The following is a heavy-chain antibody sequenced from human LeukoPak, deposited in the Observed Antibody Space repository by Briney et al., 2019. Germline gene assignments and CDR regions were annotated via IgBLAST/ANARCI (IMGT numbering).Heavy chain of an antibody. J-gene: IGHJ4*02. CDR2: ISSSGRYI. Sequence: GGSLRLSCAASGFTFSSYSMNWVRQAPGKGLEWVSSISSSGRYIYYADSVKGRFTISRDNAKNSLYLQMNSLRAEDTAEYYCARDRWGEWLVRGFEYWGQGTLVTVSS. CDR3: ARDRWGEWLVRGFEY. CDR1: GFTFSSYS. D-gene: IGHD6-19*01. V-gene: IGHV3-21*04.